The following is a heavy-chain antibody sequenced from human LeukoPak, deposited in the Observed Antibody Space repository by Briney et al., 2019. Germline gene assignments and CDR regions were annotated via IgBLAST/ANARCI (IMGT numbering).Heavy chain of an antibody. V-gene: IGHV1-69*04. J-gene: IGHJ4*02. CDR1: GYTFTSYD. Sequence: GASVKVSCKASGYTFTSYDINWVRQAPGQGLEWVGRIIPILGIANYAQKFQGRVTITADKSTSTAYMELSSLRSEDTAVYYCAIRKWELYVLYYFDYWGQGTLVTVSS. CDR3: AIRKWELYVLYYFDY. D-gene: IGHD1-26*01. CDR2: IIPILGIA.